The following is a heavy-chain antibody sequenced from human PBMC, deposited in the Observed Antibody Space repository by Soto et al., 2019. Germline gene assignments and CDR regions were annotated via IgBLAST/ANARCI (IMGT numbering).Heavy chain of an antibody. J-gene: IGHJ4*02. Sequence: GGSLRLSCAASGFTFSDYYMSRIRQAPGKGLEWVSYISSSGSTIYYADSVKGRFTISRDSAKNSLYLQMNSLRAEDTAVYYCAKTRYSSSWHIDYWGQGTLVTVSS. CDR2: ISSSGSTI. V-gene: IGHV3-11*01. CDR1: GFTFSDYY. D-gene: IGHD6-13*01. CDR3: AKTRYSSSWHIDY.